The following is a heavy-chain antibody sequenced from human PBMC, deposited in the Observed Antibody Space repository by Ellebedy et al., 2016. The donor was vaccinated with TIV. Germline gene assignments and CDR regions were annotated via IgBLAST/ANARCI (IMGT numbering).Heavy chain of an antibody. CDR2: SRNRVKSYST. Sequence: GESLKISCVASGFTFSDHYMDWVRQAPGKGLEWVARSRNRVKSYSTEYVPSVKGRFSVSRDDSKNSVYLQMNSLKIEDTAVYYCARHPSVAGPGDVWGQGTTVTVSS. V-gene: IGHV3-72*01. D-gene: IGHD6-19*01. CDR3: ARHPSVAGPGDV. CDR1: GFTFSDHY. J-gene: IGHJ6*02.